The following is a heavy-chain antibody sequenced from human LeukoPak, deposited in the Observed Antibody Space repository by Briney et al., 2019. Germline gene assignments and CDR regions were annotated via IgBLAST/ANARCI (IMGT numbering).Heavy chain of an antibody. V-gene: IGHV6-1*01. CDR3: AREGLLLWFGELRPYYFDY. Sequence: SQTLSLTCAISGDSVSSNSAAWNWIRQSPSRGLEWLVRTYYRSKWYNDYAVSVKSRITINPDTSKNQFSLQLNSVTPEDTAVYYCAREGLLLWFGELRPYYFDYWGQGTLVTVSS. J-gene: IGHJ4*02. CDR2: TYYRSKWYN. CDR1: GDSVSSNSAA. D-gene: IGHD3-10*01.